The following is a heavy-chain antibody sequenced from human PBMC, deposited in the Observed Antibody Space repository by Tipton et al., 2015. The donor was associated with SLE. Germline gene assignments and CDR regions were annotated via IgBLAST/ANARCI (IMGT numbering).Heavy chain of an antibody. Sequence: SLRLSCAASGFTVSSNYMSWVRQAPGKGLEWVSVIYSGGSTYYADSMKGRFTISRDNSKNTLYLQMNSLRAEDTAAYYCATGVVAAAGTLGVDYWGQGTLVTVSS. J-gene: IGHJ4*02. CDR2: IYSGGST. V-gene: IGHV3-53*05. CDR3: ATGVVAAAGTLGVDY. CDR1: GFTVSSNY. D-gene: IGHD6-13*01.